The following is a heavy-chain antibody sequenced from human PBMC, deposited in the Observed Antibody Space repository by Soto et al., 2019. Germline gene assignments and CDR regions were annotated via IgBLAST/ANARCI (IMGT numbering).Heavy chain of an antibody. V-gene: IGHV4-59*01. J-gene: IGHJ6*02. Sequence: SETLSLTCTVSGGSMSSYYWTWIRQPPGKGLEWIGYIDHSGNTNYNASLKSRVTISVDTSNNQFSLRMNSVTAADTAMYYCAREHSGTYYTHHYGLDVWGQGATVTVSS. CDR3: AREHSGTYYTHHYGLDV. CDR1: GGSMSSYY. D-gene: IGHD1-26*01. CDR2: IDHSGNT.